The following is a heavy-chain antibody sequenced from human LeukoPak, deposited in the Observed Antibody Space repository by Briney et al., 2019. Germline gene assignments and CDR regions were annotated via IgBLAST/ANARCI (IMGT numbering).Heavy chain of an antibody. D-gene: IGHD3-10*01. V-gene: IGHV4-34*01. CDR1: GGSFGGYY. CDR3: ARGSDSMVRGVIRYFDY. CDR2: IKHSGST. Sequence: PSETLSLTCAVYGGSFGGYYWSWVRQPPGKGLEWIGEIKHSGSTNSNPSLKSRVTISVDTSKNQFSLKLISVTAADTAVYYCARGSDSMVRGVIRYFDYWGQGTLVTVSS. J-gene: IGHJ4*02.